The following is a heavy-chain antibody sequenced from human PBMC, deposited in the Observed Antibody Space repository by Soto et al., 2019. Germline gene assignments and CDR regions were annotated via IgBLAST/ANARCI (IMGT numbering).Heavy chain of an antibody. CDR1: GDSISSRSHY. V-gene: IGHV4-31*03. J-gene: IGHJ6*02. Sequence: SETLSLTCTVSGDSISSRSHYCNCIRQVPGKGLETIGYIFYTGATYYNPSLSGRVSMSTDTSKNQFSLNLRSVTAADTAVYYCARDRPARASGYPLSPPYYYYVMDVWGQGTTVTVSS. CDR3: ARDRPARASGYPLSPPYYYYVMDV. CDR2: IFYTGAT. D-gene: IGHD5-12*01.